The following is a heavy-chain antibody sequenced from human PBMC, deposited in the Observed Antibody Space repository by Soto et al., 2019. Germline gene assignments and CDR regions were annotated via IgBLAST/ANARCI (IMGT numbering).Heavy chain of an antibody. CDR2: INWNDDE. CDR3: AHRHDLGGFDI. Sequence: QITLKESGPTLVKPTQTLTLTCTFSGFSLNTRAVGVGWIRQAPGKALEWLALINWNDDERYSPSLKDRLTIPKDTSKNPVALTLTNIGPVDTATYYCAHRHDLGGFDIWGQGTAVTVSS. J-gene: IGHJ3*02. D-gene: IGHD2-15*01. V-gene: IGHV2-5*01. CDR1: GFSLNTRAVG.